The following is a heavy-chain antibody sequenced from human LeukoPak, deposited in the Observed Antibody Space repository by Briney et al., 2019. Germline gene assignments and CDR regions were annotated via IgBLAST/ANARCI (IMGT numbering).Heavy chain of an antibody. V-gene: IGHV4-39*07. CDR1: GGSISSSSYY. CDR2: IYYSGST. CDR3: ATLGSSS. D-gene: IGHD6-13*01. Sequence: KSSETLSLTCTVSGGSISSSSYYWGWIRQPPGKGLEWIGSIYYSGSTYYNPSLKSRVTISVDTSKNQFSLKLSSVTAADTAVYYCATLGSSSWGQGTLVTVSS. J-gene: IGHJ4*02.